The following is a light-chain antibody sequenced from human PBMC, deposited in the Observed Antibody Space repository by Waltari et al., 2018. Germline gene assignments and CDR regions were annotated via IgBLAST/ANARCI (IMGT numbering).Light chain of an antibody. J-gene: IGLJ2*01. CDR2: VNSDGSH. Sequence: QQPGEGPRYLMKVNSDGSHYKGDGIPALFSGSSSGPERYLIISSLQSEDEADYYCQSWGFAIVAFGRGTKLTVV. V-gene: IGLV4-69*01. CDR3: QSWGFAIVA.